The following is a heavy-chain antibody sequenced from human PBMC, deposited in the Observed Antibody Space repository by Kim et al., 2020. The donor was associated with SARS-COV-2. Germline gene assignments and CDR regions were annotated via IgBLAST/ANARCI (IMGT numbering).Heavy chain of an antibody. CDR2: ISAYNGNT. CDR1: GYTFTSYG. Sequence: ASVKVSCKASGYTFTSYGISWVRQAPGQGLEWMGWISAYNGNTNYAQKLQGRVTMTTDTSTSTAYMELRSLRSDDTAVYYCARDMVITFGGVIVKDVGEIWGQGTMVTVSS. J-gene: IGHJ3*02. V-gene: IGHV1-18*01. CDR3: ARDMVITFGGVIVKDVGEI. D-gene: IGHD3-16*02.